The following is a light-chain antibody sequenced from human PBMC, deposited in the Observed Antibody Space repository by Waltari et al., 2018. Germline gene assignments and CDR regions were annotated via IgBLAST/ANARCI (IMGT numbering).Light chain of an antibody. J-gene: IGLJ2*01. CDR3: CSYAGSYNLV. CDR1: SSDVGGYNY. CDR2: DVS. V-gene: IGLV2-11*01. Sequence: QSALTQPRSVSGSPGQSVTISCTGTSSDVGGYNYVSWYQQHPGKAPKFMIYDVSERPSGAPDRFSGAKSGNTASLTISGLQAEDEADYYCCSYAGSYNLVFGGGTKLTVL.